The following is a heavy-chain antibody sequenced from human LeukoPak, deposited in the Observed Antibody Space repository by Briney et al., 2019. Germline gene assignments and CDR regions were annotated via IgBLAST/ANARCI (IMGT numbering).Heavy chain of an antibody. J-gene: IGHJ3*02. CDR2: ISSNGGNT. Sequence: PGGSLRLSCSASGFTFSSYAMHWVRQAPGKGLEYVSGISSNGGNTYYADSVKGRFTISRDNSKNTLYLQMSSLRAEDTAVYYCVKGGIVVLISAFDIWGQGTMVTVSS. V-gene: IGHV3-64D*06. CDR1: GFTFSSYA. D-gene: IGHD3-22*01. CDR3: VKGGIVVLISAFDI.